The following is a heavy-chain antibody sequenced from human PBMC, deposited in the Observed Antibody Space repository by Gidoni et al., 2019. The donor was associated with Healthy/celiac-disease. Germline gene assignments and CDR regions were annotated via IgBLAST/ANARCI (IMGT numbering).Heavy chain of an antibody. CDR2: YYWST. J-gene: IGHJ4*02. Sequence: YYWSTNYNPPLKSRVTISVDTSKNQFSLKLSSVTAADTAVYYCARVIMITFGGVIVIDPYFDYWGQGTLVTVSS. V-gene: IGHV4-59*01. CDR3: ARVIMITFGGVIVIDPYFDY. D-gene: IGHD3-16*02.